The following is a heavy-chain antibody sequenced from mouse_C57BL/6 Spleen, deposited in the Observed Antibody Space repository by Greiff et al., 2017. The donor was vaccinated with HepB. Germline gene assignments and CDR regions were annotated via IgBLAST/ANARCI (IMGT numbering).Heavy chain of an antibody. V-gene: IGHV2-9-1*01. D-gene: IGHD1-1*01. Sequence: VQLQQSGPGLVAPSQSLSITCTVSGFSLTSYAISWVRQPPGKGLEWLGVIWTGGGTNYNSALKSRLSISKDNSKSQVFLKMNSLQTDDTARYYCARTGGSSYVGAMDYWGQGTSVTVSS. J-gene: IGHJ4*01. CDR2: IWTGGGT. CDR1: GFSLTSYA. CDR3: ARTGGSSYVGAMDY.